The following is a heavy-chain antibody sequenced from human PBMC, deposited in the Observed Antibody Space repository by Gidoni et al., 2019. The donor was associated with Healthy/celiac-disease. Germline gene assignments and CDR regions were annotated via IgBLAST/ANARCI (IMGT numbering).Heavy chain of an antibody. CDR2: SSGSGGST. CDR1: GFTFSSYA. CDR3: AKDELSGNYHYGMDV. Sequence: EVQLLESGGGLVQPGGSLRLSCAASGFTFSSYAMSWVRQAPGKGLECVSASSGSGGSTYYADSVKGRFTISRDNSKNTLYLQMNSLRAEDTAVYYCAKDELSGNYHYGMDVWGQGTTVTVSS. J-gene: IGHJ6*02. V-gene: IGHV3-23*01. D-gene: IGHD1-7*01.